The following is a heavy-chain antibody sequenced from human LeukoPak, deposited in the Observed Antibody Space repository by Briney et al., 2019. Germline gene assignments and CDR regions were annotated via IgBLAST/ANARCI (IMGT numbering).Heavy chain of an antibody. V-gene: IGHV5-51*01. Sequence: PGESLKISCKASGYTFTHQWIGWVRQMSGSGLEWMGIIYPRDSDTIYSPSFQGHVTISADTSINTAYLERSSLEASDTAIYYCARHSDVIGAIWGQGTLVTVSS. CDR3: ARHSDVIGAI. CDR1: GYTFTHQW. J-gene: IGHJ4*02. D-gene: IGHD3-10*01. CDR2: IYPRDSDT.